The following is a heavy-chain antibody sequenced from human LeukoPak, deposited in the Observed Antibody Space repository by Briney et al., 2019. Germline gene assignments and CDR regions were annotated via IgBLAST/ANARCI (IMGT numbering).Heavy chain of an antibody. CDR2: IIPIFGTA. CDR1: GYTFSSYG. CDR3: ARSDDFWSGYDYGMDV. D-gene: IGHD3-3*01. Sequence: SVKVSCKASGYTFSSYGINWVRQAPGQGLEWMGGIIPIFGTANYAQKFQGRVTITADESTSTAYMELSSLRSEDTAVYYCARSDDFWSGYDYGMDVWGQGATVTVSS. V-gene: IGHV1-69*13. J-gene: IGHJ6*02.